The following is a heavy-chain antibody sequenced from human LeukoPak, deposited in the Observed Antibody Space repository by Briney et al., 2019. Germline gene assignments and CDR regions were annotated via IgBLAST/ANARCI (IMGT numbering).Heavy chain of an antibody. CDR3: VKDRAYGANSWCFDY. D-gene: IGHD4-23*01. CDR2: ISWDGGSP. J-gene: IGHJ4*02. V-gene: IGHV3-43D*03. CDR1: GFTFDDYA. Sequence: PGGSLRLSCAASGFTFDDYAMHWVRQAPGKGLEWVSLISWDGGSPYYADSVKGRFAISRDNSKNSLYLQMDSLRTEDTALYYCVKDRAYGANSWCFDYWGQGTLVTVSS.